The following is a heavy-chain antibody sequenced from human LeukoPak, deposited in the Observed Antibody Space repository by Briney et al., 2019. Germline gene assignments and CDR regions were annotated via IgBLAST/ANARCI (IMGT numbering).Heavy chain of an antibody. CDR3: ARDACVSCGGDCCHDP. D-gene: IGHD2-21*02. CDR1: GYTFTNYG. V-gene: IGHV1-18*01. Sequence: WASVKVSCKASGYTFTNYGISWVRQAPGQGLEWMAWISAYNGDTRYAQKFQGRVILTTDTSTTTAYMELRNLRSDDTAAYYCARDACVSCGGDCCHDPWGQGTLVTVSS. J-gene: IGHJ5*02. CDR2: ISAYNGDT.